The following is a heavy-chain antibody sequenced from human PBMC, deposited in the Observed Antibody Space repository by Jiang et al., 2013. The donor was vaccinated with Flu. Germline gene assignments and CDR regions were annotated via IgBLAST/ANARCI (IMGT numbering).Heavy chain of an antibody. CDR2: ITNVGSNT. D-gene: IGHD2-2*01. CDR3: VKASGEDCSLTSCLGRAFDV. J-gene: IGHJ3*01. Sequence: RLSCSGSGFIFSNYAMHWVRQAPGKGLEYLSAITNVGSNTDYADSVKGRFTISRDNFRNTLYLQMSSLRTEDTAVYFCVKASGEDCSLTSCLGRAFDVWGQGTTVTVSS. V-gene: IGHV3-64D*06. CDR1: GFIFSNYA.